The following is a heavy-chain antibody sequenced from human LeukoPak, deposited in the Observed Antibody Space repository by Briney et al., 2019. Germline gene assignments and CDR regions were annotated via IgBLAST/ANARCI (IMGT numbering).Heavy chain of an antibody. CDR1: GYTLTELS. CDR2: FDPEDGET. Sequence: ASVEVSCKVSGYTLTELSMHWVRQAPGKGLEWMGGFDPEDGETIYAQKFQGRVTMTEDTSTDTAYMELSSLRSEDSAVYYCATAGTLTGYSIPSYYYFYMDVWGKGTTVTISS. CDR3: ATAGTLTGYSIPSYYYFYMDV. J-gene: IGHJ6*03. V-gene: IGHV1-24*01. D-gene: IGHD3-9*01.